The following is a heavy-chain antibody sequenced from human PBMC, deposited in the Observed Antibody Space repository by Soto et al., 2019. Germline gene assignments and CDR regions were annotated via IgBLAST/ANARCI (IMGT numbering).Heavy chain of an antibody. J-gene: IGHJ4*02. V-gene: IGHV3-23*01. D-gene: IGHD2-15*01. Sequence: PGGSLRLSCAASGFTFSSYAMSWVRQAPGEGLEWVSAIRGSGGSTYYADSVKGRFTISRDNSKNTLYLQMNSLRAEDTAVYYCAKVERYCSGGSCKADYWGQGTLVTVSS. CDR2: IRGSGGST. CDR1: GFTFSSYA. CDR3: AKVERYCSGGSCKADY.